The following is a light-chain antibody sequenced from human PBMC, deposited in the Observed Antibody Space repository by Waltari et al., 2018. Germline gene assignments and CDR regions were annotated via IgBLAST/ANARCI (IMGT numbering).Light chain of an antibody. CDR2: SAS. Sequence: EIVMTQFPATLSLSLGERATLSCSARQSISNNLAWYQQKLGQAPRLLIHSASTRATGIPDRFSGSGSGTEFTLTISSLQSEDFARYYCQQYKNWPPLTFGGGTKVEIK. CDR1: QSISNN. V-gene: IGKV3-15*01. J-gene: IGKJ4*01. CDR3: QQYKNWPPLT.